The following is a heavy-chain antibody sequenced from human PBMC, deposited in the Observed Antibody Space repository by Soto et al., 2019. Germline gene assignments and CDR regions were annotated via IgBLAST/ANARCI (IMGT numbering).Heavy chain of an antibody. CDR2: ISYDGSKK. Sequence: LRLSCAASGFTFGSYGMHWVRQAPGKGLEWVAGISYDGSKKYYGESVKGRFTISSDNSKNTLYLQMNSLRVEDTAVYYCAKAIENYSTGYYKPFYYFGVDVWGQGTTVTVSS. CDR1: GFTFGSYG. CDR3: AKAIENYSTGYYKPFYYFGVDV. J-gene: IGHJ6*02. V-gene: IGHV3-30*18. D-gene: IGHD3-22*01.